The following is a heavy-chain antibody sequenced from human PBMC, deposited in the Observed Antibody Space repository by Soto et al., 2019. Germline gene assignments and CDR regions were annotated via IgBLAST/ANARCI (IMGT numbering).Heavy chain of an antibody. Sequence: QVQLQESGPGLVKPSQTLSLTCTVSGGSIGSGDYYWSWIRQPPGKGLEWIGYIFYSGNNYYNPSLKGRVSMSVDTSKNQFALKVTSVTAADTAVYYCARGDGGNDPFDYWGQGTLVTVSS. CDR1: GGSIGSGDYY. J-gene: IGHJ4*02. CDR3: ARGDGGNDPFDY. CDR2: IFYSGNN. D-gene: IGHD2-15*01. V-gene: IGHV4-30-4*01.